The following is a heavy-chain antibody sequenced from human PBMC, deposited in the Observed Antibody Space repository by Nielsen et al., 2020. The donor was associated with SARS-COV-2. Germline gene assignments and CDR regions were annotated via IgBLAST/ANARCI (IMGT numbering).Heavy chain of an antibody. CDR1: GFNFRSYA. V-gene: IGHV3-30*04. CDR3: AKISGSQRHYFDF. CDR2: ISFDGLYK. J-gene: IGHJ4*02. Sequence: GGSLRLSCAASGFNFRSYAIHWVRQAPGKGLEWVTVISFDGLYKQYTDSVKGRFTISRDNSKNTLYLQLNSLRAEDTAVFYCAKISGSQRHYFDFWGQGALVTVSS. D-gene: IGHD1-26*01.